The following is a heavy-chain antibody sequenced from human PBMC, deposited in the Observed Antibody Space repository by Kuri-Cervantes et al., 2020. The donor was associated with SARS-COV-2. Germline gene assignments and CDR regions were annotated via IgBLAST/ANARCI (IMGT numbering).Heavy chain of an antibody. CDR3: AKPYGDYFGPNDY. V-gene: IGHV3-30*02. J-gene: IGHJ4*02. CDR1: GFPFDTYG. Sequence: GESLKISCAASGFPFDTYGIHWVRQAPGKGLEWVAVIPFDGTKKYYADSVKGRFTISRDNSKNTLYLQMNSLRTEDTAVYYCAKPYGDYFGPNDYWGQGTLVTVSS. D-gene: IGHD4-17*01. CDR2: IPFDGTKK.